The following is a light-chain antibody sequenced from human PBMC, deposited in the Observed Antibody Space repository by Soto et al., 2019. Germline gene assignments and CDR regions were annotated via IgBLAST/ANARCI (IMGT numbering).Light chain of an antibody. Sequence: IVMTQSPATLSVSPGERATLSCRASQSISTKLAWYQQKPGQAPRLLIYGASTRATVIPVRFSGSGSGTEFTLTITSLQSEDFAVYYCQQYNNWPLWTFGQGTKVDIK. J-gene: IGKJ1*01. V-gene: IGKV3-15*01. CDR1: QSISTK. CDR2: GAS. CDR3: QQYNNWPLWT.